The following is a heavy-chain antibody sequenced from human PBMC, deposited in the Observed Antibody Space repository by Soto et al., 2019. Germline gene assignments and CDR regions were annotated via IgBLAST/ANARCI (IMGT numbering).Heavy chain of an antibody. CDR1: GYTFTGYY. Sequence: GASVKVSCKASGYTFTGYYMHWVRQAPGQGLEWMGWINTNSGGTNYAQKFQGRVTMTRDTSISTAYMELSRLRSDDTAVYYCASEHLETAVAKGAFDIWGQGTMVTVSS. CDR3: ASEHLETAVAKGAFDI. D-gene: IGHD6-19*01. J-gene: IGHJ3*02. CDR2: INTNSGGT. V-gene: IGHV1-2*02.